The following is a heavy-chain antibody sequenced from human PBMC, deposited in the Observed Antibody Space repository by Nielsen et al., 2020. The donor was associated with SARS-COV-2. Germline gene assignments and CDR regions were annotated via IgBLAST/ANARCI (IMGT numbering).Heavy chain of an antibody. J-gene: IGHJ6*03. CDR3: TAGRKPAAIYYYYMDV. V-gene: IGHV1-2*06. Sequence: ASVKVSCKASGYTFTGYYMHWVRQAPGQGLEWMGRINPNSGGTNYAQKFQGRVTMTRDTPISTAYMELSRLRSDDTAVYYCTAGRKPAAIYYYYMDVWGKGTTVTVSS. CDR1: GYTFTGYY. CDR2: INPNSGGT. D-gene: IGHD2-2*01.